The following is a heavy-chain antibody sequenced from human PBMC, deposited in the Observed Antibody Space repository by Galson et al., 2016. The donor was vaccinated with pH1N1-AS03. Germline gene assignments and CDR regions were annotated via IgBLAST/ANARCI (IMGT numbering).Heavy chain of an antibody. J-gene: IGHJ4*02. D-gene: IGHD5-24*01. CDR1: GYSISSGYY. Sequence: TLSLTCTVSGYSISSGYYWGWIRQSPGKGLEWLGHISRSGSTSFNPSLKSRLTISVDTSKNQFSLNLRYVTAADTAVYFCARASGRDDYNRLFHFWGQGTLVTVSS. CDR3: ARASGRDDYNRLFHF. CDR2: ISRSGST. V-gene: IGHV4-38-2*02.